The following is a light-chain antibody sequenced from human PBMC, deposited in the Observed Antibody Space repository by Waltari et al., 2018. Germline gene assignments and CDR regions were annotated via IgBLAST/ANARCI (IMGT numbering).Light chain of an antibody. J-gene: IGLJ3*02. CDR3: SSYTTSNTLWV. CDR1: SSDVGDYNF. Sequence: QSALTQPASVSGSPGQSITISCTGTSSDVGDYNFVSWYQQHQGKAPQLIISHVNNRPAGVSNRFSVSKSGNTASLTISELQAEDGADYYCSSYTTSNTLWVFGGGTKLTVL. V-gene: IGLV2-14*03. CDR2: HVN.